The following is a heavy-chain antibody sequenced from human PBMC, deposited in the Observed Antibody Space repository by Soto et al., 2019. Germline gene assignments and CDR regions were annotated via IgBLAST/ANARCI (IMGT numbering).Heavy chain of an antibody. CDR3: AAGGTRWLHSPFDY. CDR2: FDPEDGEI. V-gene: IGHV1-24*01. CDR1: RHTLTEFS. D-gene: IGHD1-1*01. Sequence: QVHLVQSGAEVKKPGASVKVSCKVSRHTLTEFSMHWVRQAPGKGLEWMGGFDPEDGEIMYAQKFQGRVTMTEDTSTDSAYMELSSLRSEDTAVYYCAAGGTRWLHSPFDYWGQGTLVTVSS. J-gene: IGHJ4*02.